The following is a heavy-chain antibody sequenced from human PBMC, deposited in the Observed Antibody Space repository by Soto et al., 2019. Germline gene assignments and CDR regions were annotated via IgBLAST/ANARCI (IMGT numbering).Heavy chain of an antibody. V-gene: IGHV4-28*01. CDR1: GYSISSSNW. J-gene: IGHJ4*02. D-gene: IGHD4-17*01. CDR2: IYYSGST. Sequence: ASETLSLTCAVSGYSISSSNWWGWIRQPPGKGLEWIGYIYYSGSTYYNPSLKSRVTMSVDTSKNQFSLKLSSVTAVDTAVYYCARIGDDYGDYDYWGQGTLVTVSS. CDR3: ARIGDDYGDYDY.